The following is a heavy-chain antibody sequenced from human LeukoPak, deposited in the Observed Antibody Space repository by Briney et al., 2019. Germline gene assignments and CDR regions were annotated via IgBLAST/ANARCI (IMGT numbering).Heavy chain of an antibody. Sequence: GGSLRLSCAASGFTFISYAMSRVRQAPGKGLDWVSGISGNGGSTYYADSVKGRFTISRDNSKNSLYLLMDSLRAEDTAMYYCATHRYTSSAYYFLQWGQGTLVTVSS. CDR3: ATHRYTSSAYYFLQ. D-gene: IGHD6-13*01. V-gene: IGHV3-23*01. CDR2: ISGNGGST. CDR1: GFTFISYA. J-gene: IGHJ1*01.